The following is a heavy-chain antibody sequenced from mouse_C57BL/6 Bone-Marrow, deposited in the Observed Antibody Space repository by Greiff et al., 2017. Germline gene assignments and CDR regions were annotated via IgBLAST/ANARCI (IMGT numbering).Heavy chain of an antibody. V-gene: IGHV1-50*01. CDR2: IDPSDSYT. J-gene: IGHJ3*01. D-gene: IGHD2-3*01. CDR1: GYTFTSYW. Sequence: QVQLKQPGAELVKPGASVKLSCKASGYTFTSYWMQWVKQRPGQGLEWIGEIDPSDSYTNYNPTFKGKATLTVDTSSSAAYMQLSSLTCEVSAVYYCAREGGYYSAWFAYWGQGTLVTVSA. CDR3: AREGGYYSAWFAY.